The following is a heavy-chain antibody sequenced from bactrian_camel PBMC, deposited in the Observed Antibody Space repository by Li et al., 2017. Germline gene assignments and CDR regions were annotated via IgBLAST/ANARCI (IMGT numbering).Heavy chain of an antibody. CDR2: INGDGRNT. Sequence: VQLVESGGGLVQPGGSLRLSCAVSGFTFSSYGMSWVRQAPGKGLEWVSSINGDGRNTYYEDSVKGRFTASRDNAKNTVYLQLSSLKTEDMAMYYCAKGGGRWAPGDYYYGMDYWGKGTQVTVS. V-gene: IGHV3-2*01. CDR1: GFTFSSYG. J-gene: IGHJ7*01. D-gene: IGHD6*01.